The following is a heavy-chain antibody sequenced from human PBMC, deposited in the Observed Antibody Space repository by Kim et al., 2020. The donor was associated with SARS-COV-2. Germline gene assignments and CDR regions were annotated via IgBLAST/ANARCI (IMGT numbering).Heavy chain of an antibody. J-gene: IGHJ4*01. V-gene: IGHV3-23*05. CDR1: GFTFRSSD. CDR2: VCSSGCGT. CDR3: AKHRHVTSVTFYCYFEH. D-gene: IGHD2-15*01. Sequence: GGSLRLSCAASGFTFRSSDMSWVRQAPGKGLEWVSGVCSSGCGTYYADSVKGRLTISRDNSKNNLYLQMNNLRAEDTAVYYCAKHRHVTSVTFYCYFEHWGRGTLVAVSS.